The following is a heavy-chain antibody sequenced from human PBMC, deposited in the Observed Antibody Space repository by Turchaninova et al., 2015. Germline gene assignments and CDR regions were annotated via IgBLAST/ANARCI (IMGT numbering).Heavy chain of an antibody. D-gene: IGHD1-14*01. J-gene: IGHJ4*02. Sequence: LESWGGLVQPGGSLRISCAASGFTFSTYAMNWVRQAPGKGLEWVSSINAVSGSRHYADSVKGRFTVSRDNSRNTLFLQMNSLRSEDTAVYFCAKDITPDGRFDLDYWGQGTPVTVSS. CDR2: INAVSGSR. CDR1: GFTFSTYA. V-gene: IGHV3-23*01. CDR3: AKDITPDGRFDLDY.